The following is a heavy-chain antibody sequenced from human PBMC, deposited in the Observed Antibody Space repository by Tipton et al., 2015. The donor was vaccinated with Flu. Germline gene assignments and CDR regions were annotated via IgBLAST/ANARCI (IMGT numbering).Heavy chain of an antibody. CDR3: ARDRGDTAMVMIYYYYGMDV. J-gene: IGHJ6*02. Sequence: LRLSCTVSGGSISSSSYYRGWIRQPPGKGLEWIGSIYYSGSTYYNPSLKSRVTISVDTSKNQFSLKLSSVTAADTAVYYCARDRGDTAMVMIYYYYGMDVWGQGTTVTVSS. D-gene: IGHD5-18*01. V-gene: IGHV4-39*07. CDR2: IYYSGST. CDR1: GGSISSSSYY.